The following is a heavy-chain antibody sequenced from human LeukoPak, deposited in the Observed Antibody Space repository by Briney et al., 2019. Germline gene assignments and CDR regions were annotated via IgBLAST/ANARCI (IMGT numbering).Heavy chain of an antibody. V-gene: IGHV1-8*01. Sequence: GASVKVSCKASGYTFTSYDINWVRQATGQGLEWMGWMNPNSGNTGYVQKFQGRVTMTRNTSISTAYMELSSLRSEDTAVYYCATTRGGDYYYDSSGYWSYGYWGQGTLVTVSS. D-gene: IGHD3-22*01. J-gene: IGHJ4*02. CDR1: GYTFTSYD. CDR3: ATTRGGDYYYDSSGYWSYGY. CDR2: MNPNSGNT.